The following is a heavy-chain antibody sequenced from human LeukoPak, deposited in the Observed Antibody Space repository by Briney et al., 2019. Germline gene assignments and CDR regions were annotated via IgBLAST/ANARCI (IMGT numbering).Heavy chain of an antibody. Sequence: QPGGSLRLSCAASGFTFSSYAMSWVRQAPGKGLEWVSGISWNSGSIGYADSVKGRFTISRDNAKNSLYLQMNSLRAEDTALYYCAKGPVVGARADYYYGMDVWGQGTTVTVSS. CDR1: GFTFSSYA. V-gene: IGHV3-9*01. D-gene: IGHD1-26*01. CDR3: AKGPVVGARADYYYGMDV. J-gene: IGHJ6*02. CDR2: ISWNSGSI.